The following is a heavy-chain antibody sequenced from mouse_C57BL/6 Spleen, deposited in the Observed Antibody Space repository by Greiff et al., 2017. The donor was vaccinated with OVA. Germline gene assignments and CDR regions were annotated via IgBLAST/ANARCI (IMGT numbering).Heavy chain of an antibody. CDR1: GYTFTSYW. CDR3: ARTTVYAMDY. D-gene: IGHD1-1*01. V-gene: IGHV1-69*01. CDR2: IDPSDSYT. J-gene: IGHJ4*01. Sequence: QVQLKQPGAELVMPGASVKLSCKASGYTFTSYWMHWVKQRPGQGLEWIGEIDPSDSYTNYNQKFKGKSTLTVDKSSSTAYMQLSGLTSEDSAVYYCARTTVYAMDYWGQGTSVTVSS.